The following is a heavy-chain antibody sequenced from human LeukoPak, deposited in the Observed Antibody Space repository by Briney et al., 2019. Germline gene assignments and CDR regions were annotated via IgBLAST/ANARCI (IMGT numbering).Heavy chain of an antibody. CDR2: IYYSGST. CDR1: GGSISSYY. D-gene: IGHD4-17*01. J-gene: IGHJ6*03. CDR3: ARVSYGDYCPSARGVTYYYMDV. V-gene: IGHV4-59*01. Sequence: PSETLSLTCTVSGGSISSYYWSWIRQPPGKGLEWIGYIYYSGSTNYNPSLKSRVTISVDTSKNQFSLKLSSVTAADTAVYYCARVSYGDYCPSARGVTYYYMDVWGKGTTVTVSS.